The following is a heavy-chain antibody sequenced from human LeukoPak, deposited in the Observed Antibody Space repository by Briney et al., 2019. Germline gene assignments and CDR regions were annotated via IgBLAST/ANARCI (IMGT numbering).Heavy chain of an antibody. CDR3: AITRGLGIAARDYYFDY. Sequence: GESLKISCKGSGYSFTSYWIGWVRQMPGKGLDWMGIIYPGDSDTRYSPAFQGQVTISADKFISTAYLQWSSLKASDTAMYYCAITRGLGIAARDYYFDYWGQGTLVTVSS. V-gene: IGHV5-51*01. J-gene: IGHJ4*02. CDR1: GYSFTSYW. CDR2: IYPGDSDT. D-gene: IGHD6-6*01.